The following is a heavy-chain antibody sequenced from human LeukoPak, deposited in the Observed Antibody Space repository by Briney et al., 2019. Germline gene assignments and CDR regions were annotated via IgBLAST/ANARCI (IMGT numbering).Heavy chain of an antibody. D-gene: IGHD5-24*01. CDR3: AGGRWLQLGYFDY. J-gene: IGHJ4*02. CDR1: GFTFSSYW. CDR2: IKQDGSEK. V-gene: IGHV3-7*04. Sequence: PGGSLRLSCAASGFTFSSYWMSWARQAPGKRLQWVANIKQDGSEKYYVDSVKGRFTISRDNAKNSLYLQMNSLRAEDTAVYYCAGGRWLQLGYFDYWGQGTLVTVSS.